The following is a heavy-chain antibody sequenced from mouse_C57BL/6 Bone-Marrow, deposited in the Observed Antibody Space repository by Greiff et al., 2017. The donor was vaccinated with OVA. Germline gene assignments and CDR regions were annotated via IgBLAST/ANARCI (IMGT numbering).Heavy chain of an antibody. J-gene: IGHJ3*01. CDR3: ARHRDGFAY. D-gene: IGHD2-3*01. CDR2: ISNGGGST. Sequence: EVMLVESGGGLVQPGGSLKLSCAASGFTFSDYYMYWVRQTPEKRLEWVAYISNGGGSTYYPDTVKGRFTISRDNAKNTLYLQMSRLKSEDTAMYYCARHRDGFAYWGQGTLVTVSA. CDR1: GFTFSDYY. V-gene: IGHV5-12*01.